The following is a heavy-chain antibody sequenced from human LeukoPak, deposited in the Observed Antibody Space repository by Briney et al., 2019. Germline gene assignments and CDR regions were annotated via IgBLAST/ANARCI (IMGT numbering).Heavy chain of an antibody. CDR1: GFTFSSYG. D-gene: IGHD4-17*01. Sequence: QPGRSLRLSCAASGFTFSSYGMHWVRQAPGKGLEWVAVISYDGSNKYYADSVKGRFTISRDNSKNTLYLQMNSLRAEDTAVYYCAKDRGFRRTTVSYYDYYGMDVWGQGTTVTVSS. CDR3: AKDRGFRRTTVSYYDYYGMDV. J-gene: IGHJ6*02. V-gene: IGHV3-30*18. CDR2: ISYDGSNK.